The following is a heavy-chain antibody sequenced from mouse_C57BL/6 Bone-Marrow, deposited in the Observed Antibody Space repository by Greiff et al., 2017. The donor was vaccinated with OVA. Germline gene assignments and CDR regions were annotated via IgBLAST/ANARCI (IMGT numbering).Heavy chain of an antibody. V-gene: IGHV5-4*03. CDR2: ISDGGSYT. J-gene: IGHJ2*01. Sequence: EVNVVESGGGLVKPGGSLKLSCAASGFTFSSYAMSWVRQTPEKRLEWVATISDGGSYTYYPDNVKGRFTIARDNANNNLYLQMSHLKSEDAALYYCAMCGIFLFDYWGKVTTLTVSS. CDR1: GFTFSSYA. D-gene: IGHD1-1*02. CDR3: AMCGIFLFDY.